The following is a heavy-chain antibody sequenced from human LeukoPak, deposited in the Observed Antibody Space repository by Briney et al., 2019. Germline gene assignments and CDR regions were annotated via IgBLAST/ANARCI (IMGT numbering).Heavy chain of an antibody. CDR2: ISPSGST. CDR3: ARGPAAIHP. Sequence: SETLSLTCGVSGGSLSGYFWTWIRQTPGKGLECIGEISPSGSTDYNPSLKSRVTISVDTSKNQFFLKLTSVTAADTAVYYCARGPAAIHPWGPGTLVTVSS. V-gene: IGHV4-34*01. D-gene: IGHD2-2*01. J-gene: IGHJ5*02. CDR1: GGSLSGYF.